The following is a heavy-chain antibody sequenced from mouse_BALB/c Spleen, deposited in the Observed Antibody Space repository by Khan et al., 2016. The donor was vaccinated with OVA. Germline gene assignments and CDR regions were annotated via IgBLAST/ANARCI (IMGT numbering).Heavy chain of an antibody. CDR2: IDPANGDT. CDR3: ARSNSLWPMDY. CDR1: GFNINDTC. V-gene: IGHV14-3*02. D-gene: IGHD1-1*01. Sequence: VQLQQSGAELVKPGASVKLSCTASGFNINDTCLHWVKQRPEQGLEWIGRIDPANGDTKYDPKFQAKATRTADTPSNIAYLQLSSLTSEDTVVYYCARSNSLWPMDYWGQGTSVTVSS. J-gene: IGHJ4*01.